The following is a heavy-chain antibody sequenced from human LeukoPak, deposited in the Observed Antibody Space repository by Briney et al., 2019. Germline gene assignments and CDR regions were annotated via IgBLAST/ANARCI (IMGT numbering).Heavy chain of an antibody. CDR3: AAQRRDGYKTEYFQH. CDR2: IIPIFGTA. J-gene: IGHJ1*01. CDR1: GGTFSSYA. V-gene: IGHV1-69*13. Sequence: SVKVSCKASGGTFSSYAISWVRQAPGQGLEWMGGIIPIFGTANYAQKFQGRVTITADESTSTAYMELSSLRSEDTAVYYCAAQRRDGYKTEYFQHWGQGTLVTVSS. D-gene: IGHD5-24*01.